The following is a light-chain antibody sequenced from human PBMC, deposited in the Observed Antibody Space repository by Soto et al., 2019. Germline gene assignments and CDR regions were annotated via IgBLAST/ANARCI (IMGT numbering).Light chain of an antibody. Sequence: DIQMTQSPSSLSASIGDRVTISCRASQDISNFLAWFQQKPWKAPRALIFAASTLQSGVPSKFAGSGSGTDFTLTISGLQPEDFATYYCQQYSNYPITFGQGTRLEIK. V-gene: IGKV1-16*02. CDR2: AAS. CDR1: QDISNF. CDR3: QQYSNYPIT. J-gene: IGKJ5*01.